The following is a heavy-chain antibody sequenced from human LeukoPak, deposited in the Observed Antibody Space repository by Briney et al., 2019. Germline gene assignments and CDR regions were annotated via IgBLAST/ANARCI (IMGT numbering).Heavy chain of an antibody. Sequence: GGSLRLSCATSGFTFSSYSMNWVRQAPGKGLEWVSSISSSSSYIYYADSVKGRFTISRDNAKNSLYLQMNSLRAEDTAVYYCARDSSSWYYFDYWGQGTLVTVSS. CDR2: ISSSSSYI. CDR3: ARDSSSWYYFDY. J-gene: IGHJ4*02. D-gene: IGHD6-13*01. CDR1: GFTFSSYS. V-gene: IGHV3-21*01.